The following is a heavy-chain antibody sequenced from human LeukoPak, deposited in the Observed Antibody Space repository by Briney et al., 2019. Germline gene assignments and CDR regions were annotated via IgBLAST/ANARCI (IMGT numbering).Heavy chain of an antibody. CDR3: ARTFGNKYGDY. J-gene: IGHJ4*01. D-gene: IGHD3-3*01. CDR2: INVDGSTT. CDR1: GFTFSTYW. Sequence: QPGGSLRLSCAASGFTFSTYWMHWVRQAPGKGLVWVSRINVDGSTTTYADSVKGRFTISRDNAKNTLYLQMNSLRGEDTAVYYCARTFGNKYGDYWGHGTLVTVSS. V-gene: IGHV3-74*01.